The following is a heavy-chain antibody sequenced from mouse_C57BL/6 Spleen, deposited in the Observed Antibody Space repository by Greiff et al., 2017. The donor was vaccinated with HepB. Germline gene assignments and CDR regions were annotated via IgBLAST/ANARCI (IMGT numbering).Heavy chain of an antibody. J-gene: IGHJ3*01. CDR2: INPSNGGT. Sequence: QVQLQQPGTELVKPGASVKLSCKASGYTFTSYWMHWVKQRPGQGLEWIGNINPSNGGTNYNEKFKSKATLAVDKSSSTAYMQLSSLTSEDSAVYYCARWGGSSPARFAYWGQGTLVTVSA. CDR1: GYTFTSYW. CDR3: ARWGGSSPARFAY. D-gene: IGHD1-1*01. V-gene: IGHV1-53*01.